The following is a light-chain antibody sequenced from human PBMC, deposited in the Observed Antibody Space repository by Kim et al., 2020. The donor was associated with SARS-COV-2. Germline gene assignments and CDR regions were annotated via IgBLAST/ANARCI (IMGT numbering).Light chain of an antibody. J-gene: IGLJ2*01. CDR1: SSDVGGYNL. V-gene: IGLV2-23*02. CDR2: EVS. Sequence: GQAITISCTGTSSDVGGYNLVAWYQQHPGKAPKPMIYEVSTRPSGVSNRFSGSKSGNTASLTISGLQAEDEADYYCCTYAGSSTLVFGGGTQLTVL. CDR3: CTYAGSSTLV.